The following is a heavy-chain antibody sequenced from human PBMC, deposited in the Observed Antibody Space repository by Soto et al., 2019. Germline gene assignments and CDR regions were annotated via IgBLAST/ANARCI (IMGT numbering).Heavy chain of an antibody. CDR2: IRTKAYGGTT. J-gene: IGHJ4*02. V-gene: IGHV3-49*04. CDR3: TRDPYSGTYYPFDY. D-gene: IGHD1-26*01. Sequence: PGGSLRLSCTPSGFTFGDYAMSWVRQAPGKGLEWVGFIRTKAYGGTTEYAASVKGRFTISRDDSKSIAYLQMNSLKTEDTAVYYCTRDPYSGTYYPFDYWGQGTLVTVSS. CDR1: GFTFGDYA.